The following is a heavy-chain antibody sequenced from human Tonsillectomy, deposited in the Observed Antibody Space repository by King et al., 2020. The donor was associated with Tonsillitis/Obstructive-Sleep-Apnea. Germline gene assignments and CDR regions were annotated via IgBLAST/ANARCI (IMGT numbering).Heavy chain of an antibody. V-gene: IGHV3-64*01. CDR2: ISSNGGST. D-gene: IGHD4-17*01. CDR1: GFTFSSYA. J-gene: IGHJ3*02. Sequence: QLVQSGGGLVQPGGSLRLSCAASGFTFSSYAMHWVRQAPGKGLEYVSAISSNGGSTYYANSVKGRFTISRDNSKNTLYLQMGSLRAEDMAVYYCARDVTTKGAFDIWGQGTMVTVSS. CDR3: ARDVTTKGAFDI.